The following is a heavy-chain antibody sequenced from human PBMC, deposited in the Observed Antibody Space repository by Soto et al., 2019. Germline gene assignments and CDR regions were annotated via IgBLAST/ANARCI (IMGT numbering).Heavy chain of an antibody. D-gene: IGHD3-3*01. J-gene: IGHJ4*02. CDR1: GFTFGSHA. CDR3: AKTPYDFWSSGQYLFDH. CDR2: ISGSGGTT. V-gene: IGHV3-23*01. Sequence: EVQLLDSGGGLVQPGGSLRLSCTVSGFTFGSHAMSWVRQAPGKGLECVSGISGSGGTTFYADSVKGRFTISRDNSKKTLYLQTNSLRAEDTAVYYCAKTPYDFWSSGQYLFDHWGQGTLVTVSS.